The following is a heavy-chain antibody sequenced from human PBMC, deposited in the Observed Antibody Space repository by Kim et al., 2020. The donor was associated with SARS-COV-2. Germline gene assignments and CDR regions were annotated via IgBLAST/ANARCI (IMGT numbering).Heavy chain of an antibody. J-gene: IGHJ3*02. CDR1: GFTFSSYG. V-gene: IGHV3-33*01. Sequence: GGSLRLSCAASGFTFSSYGMHWVRQAPGKGLEWVAVIWYDGSNKYYADSVKGRFTISRDNSKNTLYLQMNSLRAEDTAVYYCARDRLLYYYDSSAVLRDAFDIWGQGTMVTVSS. D-gene: IGHD3-22*01. CDR3: ARDRLLYYYDSSAVLRDAFDI. CDR2: IWYDGSNK.